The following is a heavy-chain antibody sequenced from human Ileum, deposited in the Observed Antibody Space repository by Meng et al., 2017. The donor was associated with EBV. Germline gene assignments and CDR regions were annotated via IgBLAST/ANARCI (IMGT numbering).Heavy chain of an antibody. J-gene: IGHJ4*02. CDR2: TSHSGST. V-gene: IGHV4-4*02. D-gene: IGHD3-22*01. Sequence: QVQLQESGPGLVKPSETLSLTCAVSGGSISRSDWWRWVRQPPGKGLEWIGETSHSGSTNYSPSLKSRVTISLDKSKNQLSLKLNSVTAADTAVYYCASSDYYRSDYWGQGTLVTASS. CDR1: GGSISRSDW. CDR3: ASSDYYRSDY.